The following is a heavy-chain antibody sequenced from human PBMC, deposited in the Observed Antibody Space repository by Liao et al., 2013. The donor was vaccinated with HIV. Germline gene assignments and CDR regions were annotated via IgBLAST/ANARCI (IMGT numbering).Heavy chain of an antibody. CDR1: GGSISSYY. J-gene: IGHJ4*02. CDR2: IYTSGST. V-gene: IGHV4-4*07. Sequence: QVQLQESGPGLVKPSETLSLTCTVSGGSISSYYWSWIRQPAGKGLEWIGRIYTSGSTKYNSSLKSRVTMSVDTSKNQFSLNLTSVTAADTADYYCARGYYYDSSPLPFDCWGQGTLVTVSS. D-gene: IGHD3-22*01. CDR3: ARGYYYDSSPLPFDC.